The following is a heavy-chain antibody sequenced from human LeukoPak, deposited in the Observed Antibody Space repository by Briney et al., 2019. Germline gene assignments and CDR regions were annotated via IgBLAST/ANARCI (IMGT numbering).Heavy chain of an antibody. CDR3: AIRGYSYEGH. D-gene: IGHD5-18*01. Sequence: GGSLRLSCAASGFTFYSYSMNWVRQAPGKGLEWVSYISAISNTMYYADSVKGRFTISRDNAKSSLFLQMNSLRAEDTAVYYCAIRGYSYEGHWGQGTLVTVSS. CDR2: ISAISNTM. CDR1: GFTFYSYS. V-gene: IGHV3-48*01. J-gene: IGHJ4*02.